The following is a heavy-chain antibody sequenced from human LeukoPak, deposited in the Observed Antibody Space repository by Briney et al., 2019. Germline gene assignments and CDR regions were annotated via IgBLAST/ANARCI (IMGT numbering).Heavy chain of an antibody. V-gene: IGHV1-69*04. CDR1: GGTFSSYA. D-gene: IGHD4-17*01. J-gene: IGHJ4*02. Sequence: SVKVSCKASGGTFSSYAISWVRQAPGQGLEWMGRIIPILGIANYAQKFQGRVTITADKSTSTAYMELSSLRSEDTAVYYCARGPTKTDYGGNDCWGQGTLVTVSS. CDR3: ARGPTKTDYGGNDC. CDR2: IIPILGIA.